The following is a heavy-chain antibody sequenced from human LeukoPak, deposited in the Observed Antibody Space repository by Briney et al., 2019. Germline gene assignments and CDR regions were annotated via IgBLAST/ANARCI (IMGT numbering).Heavy chain of an antibody. CDR2: INPAGGAA. D-gene: IGHD3-10*01. CDR1: GYPFLRFC. J-gene: IGHJ4*02. Sequence: ASVKVSCKASGYPFLRFCIHWVRQAPGQGLVWMGKINPAGGAASYAQRFQGRVTVTRDTSASTVYMELSSLRSEDTAVYYCARDTRELLGGYYFDYWGQGALVTVSS. CDR3: ARDTRELLGGYYFDY. V-gene: IGHV1-46*01.